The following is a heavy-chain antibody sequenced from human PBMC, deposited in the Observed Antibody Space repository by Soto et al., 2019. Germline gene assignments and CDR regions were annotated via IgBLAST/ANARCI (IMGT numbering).Heavy chain of an antibody. J-gene: IGHJ3*02. CDR1: GGSITTVGNY. Sequence: QVQLQESGPGLVQPSQTLSLACTVSGGSITTVGNYWSWICQFPGKGLEWIGHISYSGSTNSNPSLRSRLSMSVDTSKNQFSLELSSVTAADTAVYYCARLLGSGNYLGIFDAFDIWGQGTVVTVSS. D-gene: IGHD1-26*01. CDR3: ARLLGSGNYLGIFDAFDI. CDR2: ISYSGST. V-gene: IGHV4-31*03.